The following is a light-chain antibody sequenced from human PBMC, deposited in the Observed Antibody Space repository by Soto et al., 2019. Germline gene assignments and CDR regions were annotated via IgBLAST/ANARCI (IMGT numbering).Light chain of an antibody. CDR2: GAS. CDR1: RSVSSN. Sequence: EVVMTQSPATLSVSLGDRATLSCRASRSVSSNLAWYQQKPGQAPRLLIYGASTRATGIPARFSGSGSGTEFTLTISSLQSEDFAVYSCQQYNNWPLTFGGGTKVDIK. CDR3: QQYNNWPLT. V-gene: IGKV3-15*01. J-gene: IGKJ4*01.